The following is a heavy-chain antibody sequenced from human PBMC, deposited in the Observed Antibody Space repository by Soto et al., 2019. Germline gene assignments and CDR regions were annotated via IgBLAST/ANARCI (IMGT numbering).Heavy chain of an antibody. V-gene: IGHV3-9*01. CDR3: AKDSGGGVGLFDY. Sequence: EVQLVESGGGLVQPGRSLRLSCAASGFTFDDHAMHWVRQVPGKGLEWVSGISWNSGSIGYADSVKGRFTISRDDAKKALYLQMNSLGVEDTALYYWAKDSGGGVGLFDYWGQGILVTVSS. J-gene: IGHJ4*02. D-gene: IGHD3-16*01. CDR2: ISWNSGSI. CDR1: GFTFDDHA.